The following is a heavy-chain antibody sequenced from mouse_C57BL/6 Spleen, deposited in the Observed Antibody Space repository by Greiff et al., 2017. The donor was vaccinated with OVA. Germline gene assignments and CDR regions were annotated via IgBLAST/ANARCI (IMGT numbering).Heavy chain of an antibody. CDR3: GRRGLRRDYYAMDY. CDR2: IYPSDSET. CDR1: GYTFTSYW. V-gene: IGHV1-61*01. J-gene: IGHJ4*01. Sequence: QVQLQQPGAELVRPGSSVKLSCKASGYTFTSYWMDWVKQRPGQGLEWIGNIYPSDSETHYNQKFKDKATLTVDKSSSTAYMQLSSLTSEDSAVYYCGRRGLRRDYYAMDYWGQGTSVTVSS. D-gene: IGHD2-2*01.